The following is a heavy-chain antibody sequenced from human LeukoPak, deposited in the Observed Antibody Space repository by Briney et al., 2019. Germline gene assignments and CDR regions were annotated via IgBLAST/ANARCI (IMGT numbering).Heavy chain of an antibody. D-gene: IGHD4-17*01. CDR1: GFTFSSYG. CDR3: AKVVGRGYGDYYFDY. J-gene: IGHJ4*02. V-gene: IGHV3-30*02. Sequence: GGSLRLSCAASGFTFSSYGMHWVRQAPGKGLEWVAFIRYDGSNKYYADSVKGRFTISGDNSKNTLYLQMNSLRAEDTAVYYCAKVVGRGYGDYYFDYWGQGTLVTVSS. CDR2: IRYDGSNK.